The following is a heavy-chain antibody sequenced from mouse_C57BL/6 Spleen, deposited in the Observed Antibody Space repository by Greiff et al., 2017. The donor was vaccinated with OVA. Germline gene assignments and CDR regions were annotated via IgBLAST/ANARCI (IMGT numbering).Heavy chain of an antibody. V-gene: IGHV1-26*01. Sequence: VQLQQSGPELVKPGASVKISCKASGYTFTDYYMNWVKQSHGKCLEWIGDINPNNGGTSYNQKFKGKATLTVDKSSSTAYMELRSLTSEDSAVYYCANDYDAWFAYWGQGTLVTVSA. D-gene: IGHD2-4*01. CDR2: INPNNGGT. CDR1: GYTFTDYY. J-gene: IGHJ3*01. CDR3: ANDYDAWFAY.